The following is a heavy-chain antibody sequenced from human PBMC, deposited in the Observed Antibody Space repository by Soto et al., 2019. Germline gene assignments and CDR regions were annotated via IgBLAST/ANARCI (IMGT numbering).Heavy chain of an antibody. CDR2: IYYSGSP. J-gene: IGHJ5*02. CDR3: ASVYSSGYYHWFDP. D-gene: IGHD3-22*01. V-gene: IGHV4-31*03. CDR1: GGSISSGGYY. Sequence: QVQLQESGPGLVKPSQTLSLTCTVSGGSISSGGYYWSWIRQHPGKGLEWIGYIYYSGSPYYNPSLKGRVTISVDTSKNQFSLKLSSVTAADTAVYYCASVYSSGYYHWFDPWGQGTLVTVSS.